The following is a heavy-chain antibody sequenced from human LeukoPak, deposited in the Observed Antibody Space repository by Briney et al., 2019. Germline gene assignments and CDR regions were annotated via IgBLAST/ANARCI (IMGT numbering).Heavy chain of an antibody. CDR1: GFTFSNYA. CDR2: ISSSSSYI. J-gene: IGHJ4*02. CDR3: ARDAPTGVLFDY. V-gene: IGHV3-21*01. Sequence: GGSLRLSCAASGFTFSNYAMTWVRQAPGKGLEWVSSISSSSSYIYYADSVKGRFTISRDNAKNSLYLQMNSLRAEDTAVYYCARDAPTGVLFDYWGQGTLVTVSS. D-gene: IGHD7-27*01.